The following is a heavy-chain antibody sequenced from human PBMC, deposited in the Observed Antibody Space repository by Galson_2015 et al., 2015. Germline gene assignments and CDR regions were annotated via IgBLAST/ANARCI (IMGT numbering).Heavy chain of an antibody. Sequence: SLRLSCAASGFTFSSYWMHWVRQAPGKGLVWVSRINSDGSSTSYADSVKGRFTISRDNAKNTLYLQMNSLRAEDTAVYYCARDRARYYDSSVHTTGYWGQGTLVTVSS. D-gene: IGHD3-22*01. CDR3: ARDRARYYDSSVHTTGY. CDR1: GFTFSSYW. J-gene: IGHJ4*02. V-gene: IGHV3-74*01. CDR2: INSDGSST.